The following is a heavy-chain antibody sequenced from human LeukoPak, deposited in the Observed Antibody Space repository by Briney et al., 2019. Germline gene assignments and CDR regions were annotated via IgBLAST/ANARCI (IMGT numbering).Heavy chain of an antibody. CDR1: GFTFSSYS. CDR3: ARDQDFDWLLSTRGWFDP. J-gene: IGHJ5*02. V-gene: IGHV3-21*01. CDR2: ISSSSSYI. D-gene: IGHD3-9*01. Sequence: GGSLRLSCAASGFTFSSYSMNWVRQAPGKGLEWVSSISSSSSYIYYADSVKGRFTISRDYAKNSLYLQMNSLRAEDTAVYYCARDQDFDWLLSTRGWFDPWGQGTLVTVSS.